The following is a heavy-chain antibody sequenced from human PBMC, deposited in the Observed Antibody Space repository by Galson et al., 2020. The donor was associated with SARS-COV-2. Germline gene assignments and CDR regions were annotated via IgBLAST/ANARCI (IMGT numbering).Heavy chain of an antibody. CDR2: IKSKTDGGTT. CDR3: TTNTPTPNFDY. CDR1: GFTFSNAW. D-gene: IGHD2-15*01. V-gene: IGHV3-15*01. J-gene: IGHJ4*02. Sequence: GESLKISCAASGFTFSNAWMSWVRQAPGKGLEWVGRIKSKTDGGTTEYAAPVKGRFTLSRDDSKNTVYLQMNSLKIEDTAVYYCTTNTPTPNFDYWGQGTLVTVSS.